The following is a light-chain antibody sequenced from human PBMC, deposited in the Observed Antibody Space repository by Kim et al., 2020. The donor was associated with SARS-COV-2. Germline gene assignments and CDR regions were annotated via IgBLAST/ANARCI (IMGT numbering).Light chain of an antibody. J-gene: IGKJ4*01. Sequence: PGTLSLSPGERATLSCRASQSVSSSYLAWYQQKPGQAPRLLIYGASSRATGIPDRFSGSGSGTDFTLTISRLEPEDFAVYYCQQYGSSPLTFGGGTKVDIK. V-gene: IGKV3-20*01. CDR3: QQYGSSPLT. CDR2: GAS. CDR1: QSVSSSY.